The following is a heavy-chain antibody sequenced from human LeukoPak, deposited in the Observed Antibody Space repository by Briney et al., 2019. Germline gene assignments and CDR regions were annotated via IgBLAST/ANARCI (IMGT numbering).Heavy chain of an antibody. CDR1: GFTFSSYG. CDR3: AKPDYGACGY. CDR2: KRYDGSNK. J-gene: IGHJ4*02. Sequence: PVGSLRLSCAASGFTFSSYGMHWVRQAPGKGLEWVAFKRYDGSNKYYADSVKGRFTISRDNSKNTLYLQMNSLRAEDTAVYYCAKPDYGACGYWGQGTLVTVSS. V-gene: IGHV3-30*02. D-gene: IGHD4-17*01.